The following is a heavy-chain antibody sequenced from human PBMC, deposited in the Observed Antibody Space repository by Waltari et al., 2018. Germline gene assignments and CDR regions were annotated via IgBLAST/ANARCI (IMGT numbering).Heavy chain of an antibody. J-gene: IGHJ1*01. V-gene: IGHV1-69*02. CDR2: IIPILGIE. CDR3: ASGYSSGPLAAEYFQH. Sequence: QLQLVQSGAEVKKPGSAVKVSCQDSGATFSSYTSSWWRPAPGQGLEWMGRIIPILGIENYAQKFQGRVTSTADKSTSTAYMELSSLRSEDTAVYYCASGYSSGPLAAEYFQHWGQGTLVTVSS. CDR1: GATFSSYT. D-gene: IGHD6-19*01.